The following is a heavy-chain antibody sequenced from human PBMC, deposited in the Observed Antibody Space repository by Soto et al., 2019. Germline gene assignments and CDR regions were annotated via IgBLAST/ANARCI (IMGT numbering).Heavy chain of an antibody. Sequence: ETLSLTCTVSGGSISSYYWSWIRQPPGKGLDWIAYISDSGNTDYNPSLKSRVTISVDTSKKQFSLKLSSVTAADTAVYYCARLLRGYSYGSSDYYYYMDVWGKGTTVTVSS. D-gene: IGHD5-18*01. J-gene: IGHJ6*03. CDR3: ARLLRGYSYGSSDYYYYMDV. CDR2: ISDSGNT. CDR1: GGSISSYY. V-gene: IGHV4-59*08.